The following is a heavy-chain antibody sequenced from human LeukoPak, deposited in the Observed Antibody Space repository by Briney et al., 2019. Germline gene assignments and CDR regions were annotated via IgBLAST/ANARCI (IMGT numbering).Heavy chain of an antibody. D-gene: IGHD6-13*01. J-gene: IGHJ4*02. CDR2: IYHSGST. V-gene: IGHV4-38-2*02. CDR3: ARDRGDSSSWYEPDYFDY. Sequence: SETLSLTCTVSDYSISSGYFWGWIRQSPGKGPEWIGSIYHSGSTYYNPSLKGRVTISVDTSKNQFSLKLSSVTAADTAVYYCARDRGDSSSWYEPDYFDYWGQGTLVTVSS. CDR1: DYSISSGYF.